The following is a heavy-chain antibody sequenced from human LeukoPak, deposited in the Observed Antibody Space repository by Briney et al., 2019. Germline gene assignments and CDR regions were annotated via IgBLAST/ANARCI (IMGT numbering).Heavy chain of an antibody. V-gene: IGHV4-38-2*02. D-gene: IGHD3-22*01. CDR1: GYSISSGYY. CDR3: AREAPIYYDSSGIDY. Sequence: SETLSLTCTVSGYSISSGYYWGWIRQPPGKGLEWIGSIYHSGSTYYNPSLKSRVTISVDTSKNQFSLKLSSVTAADTAVYYCAREAPIYYDSSGIDYWGQGTLVTVSS. J-gene: IGHJ4*02. CDR2: IYHSGST.